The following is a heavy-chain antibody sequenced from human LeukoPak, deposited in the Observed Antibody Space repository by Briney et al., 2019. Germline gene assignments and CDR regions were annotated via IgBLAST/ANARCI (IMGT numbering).Heavy chain of an antibody. CDR3: ARDRIDRVTQV. Sequence: GGSLRLSCAASESTFSTYSMNWVLQAPGKGLEWVSSISSSNSYIYYADSVKGRFTISRDNSENTLYLQMNSLRAEDTAVYYCARDRIDRVTQVWGQGTLVTVSS. D-gene: IGHD2-21*02. J-gene: IGHJ4*02. CDR2: ISSSNSYI. CDR1: ESTFSTYS. V-gene: IGHV3-21*04.